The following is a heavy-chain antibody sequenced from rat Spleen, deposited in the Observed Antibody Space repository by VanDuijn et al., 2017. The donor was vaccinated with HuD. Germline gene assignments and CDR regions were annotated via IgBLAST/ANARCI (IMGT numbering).Heavy chain of an antibody. V-gene: IGHV5-7*01. CDR2: INYDGSST. J-gene: IGHJ2*01. CDR1: GFTFSNYY. D-gene: IGHD3-1*01. Sequence: EVQLVESGGGLVQPGRSMKLSCAASGFTFSNYYMAWVRQAPTKGLEWVATINYDGSSTFYRDSVRDRFTISRDNARSTLYLQMDSLRSEDTATYYCARHPRPLDYWGQGVMVTVSS. CDR3: ARHPRPLDY.